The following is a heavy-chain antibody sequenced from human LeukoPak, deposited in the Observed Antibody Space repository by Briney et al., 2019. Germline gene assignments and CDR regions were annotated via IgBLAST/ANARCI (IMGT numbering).Heavy chain of an antibody. CDR2: IYSGGTT. CDR3: ARIKYCSSTSCYSGAFDV. CDR1: GFTFSSYA. Sequence: GGSLRLSCAASGFTFSSYAMSWVRQAPGKGLEWVSVIYSGGTTYYADSVRGRFTISRDNSKNTLYLQMNSLRAEDTAVYYCARIKYCSSTSCYSGAFDVWGQGTMVTVSS. J-gene: IGHJ3*01. D-gene: IGHD2-2*01. V-gene: IGHV3-53*01.